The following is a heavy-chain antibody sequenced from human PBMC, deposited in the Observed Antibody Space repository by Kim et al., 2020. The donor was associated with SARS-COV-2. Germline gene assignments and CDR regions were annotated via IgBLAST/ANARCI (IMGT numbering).Heavy chain of an antibody. CDR2: IYSGGST. D-gene: IGHD6-19*01. Sequence: GGSLRLSCAASGFTVSSNYMSWVRQAPGKGLEWVSVIYSGGSTYYADSVKGRFTISRDNSKNTLYLQMNSLRAEDTAVYYCARDFGYSSGWPYYYYGMDVWGQGTTVTVSS. V-gene: IGHV3-53*01. CDR1: GFTVSSNY. CDR3: ARDFGYSSGWPYYYYGMDV. J-gene: IGHJ6*02.